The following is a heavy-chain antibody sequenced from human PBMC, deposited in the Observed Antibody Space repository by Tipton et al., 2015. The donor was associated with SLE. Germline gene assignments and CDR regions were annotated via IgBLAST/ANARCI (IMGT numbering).Heavy chain of an antibody. J-gene: IGHJ5*02. D-gene: IGHD6-13*01. CDR3: ASAYSSTIGGWFDP. CDR2: IYYSGST. Sequence: TLSLTCTVSGGSISSSTSYWGWIRQPPGKGLEWIGRIYYSGSTYYNPSLKSRVSISVDTSKNQFSLKLSSVTAADTALYYCASAYSSTIGGWFDPWGQGTLVTVSS. CDR1: GGSISSSTSY. V-gene: IGHV4-39*01.